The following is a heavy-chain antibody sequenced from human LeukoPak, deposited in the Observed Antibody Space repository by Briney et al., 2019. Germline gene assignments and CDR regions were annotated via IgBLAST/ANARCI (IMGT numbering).Heavy chain of an antibody. CDR3: ARGGYDILTGYLY. D-gene: IGHD3-9*01. CDR1: GGSISSGDYY. CDR2: IYYSGST. J-gene: IGHJ4*02. Sequence: SQTLSLTCTVSGGSISSGDYYWSWIRQPPGKGLEWIGYIYYSGSTYYNPSLKSRVTISVDTSKNQFSLKLSSVTAADTAVYYCARGGYDILTGYLYWGQGTLVTVSS. V-gene: IGHV4-30-4*01.